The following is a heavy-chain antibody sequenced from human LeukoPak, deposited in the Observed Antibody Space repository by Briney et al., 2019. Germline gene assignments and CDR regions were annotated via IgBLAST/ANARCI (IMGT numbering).Heavy chain of an antibody. CDR3: ARRDYGSGTGYNWFDP. D-gene: IGHD3-10*01. CDR1: GFTFSSYS. Sequence: GGSLRLSCAASGFTFSSYSMNWVRQAPGKGLEWVSSISSSSSYIYYADSVKGRFTISRDNAKNSLYLQMNRLRAEDTAVYYCARRDYGSGTGYNWFDPWGQGTLVTVSS. CDR2: ISSSSSYI. J-gene: IGHJ5*02. V-gene: IGHV3-21*01.